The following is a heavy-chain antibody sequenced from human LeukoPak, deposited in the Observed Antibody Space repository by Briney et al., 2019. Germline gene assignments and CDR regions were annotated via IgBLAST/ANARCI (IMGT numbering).Heavy chain of an antibody. CDR1: GSTFRTIW. Sequence: GGSLRLSCAAPGSTFRTIWMNWVRQAPGKGLEWVANLKEDGNEKHCVDSLQGRFTISRDNAKNSLYLQMNSLRPEDTAVYYCARGHYGDYDWGQGTLVTVSS. CDR3: ARGHYGDYD. V-gene: IGHV3-7*01. J-gene: IGHJ4*02. CDR2: LKEDGNEK. D-gene: IGHD4-17*01.